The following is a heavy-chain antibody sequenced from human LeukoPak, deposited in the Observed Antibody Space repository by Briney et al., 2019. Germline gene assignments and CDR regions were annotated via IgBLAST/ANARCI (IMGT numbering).Heavy chain of an antibody. CDR2: INPNSGGT. J-gene: IGHJ4*02. Sequence: GASAKVSCKASGYTFTGFYIHWVRQAPGQGLEWMGWINPNSGGTNYAQKFQGRVTMTRDTSISTAYMELSRLTSDDTAIYYCARDWFVDSGDDPFPFDYWGQGTLVSVSS. D-gene: IGHD5-12*01. CDR1: GYTFTGFY. V-gene: IGHV1-2*02. CDR3: ARDWFVDSGDDPFPFDY.